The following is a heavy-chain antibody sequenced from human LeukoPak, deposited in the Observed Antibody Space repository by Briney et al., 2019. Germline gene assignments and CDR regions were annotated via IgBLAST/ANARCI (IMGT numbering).Heavy chain of an antibody. Sequence: PGGSLRLSCAASGFTFSSYWMHWVRQAPGKGLEWVAVIWYDGSNKYYADSVKGRFTISRDNSKNTLYLQMNSLRAEDTAVYYCARSRDYGDPLDYWGQGTLVTVSS. J-gene: IGHJ4*02. D-gene: IGHD4-17*01. V-gene: IGHV3-33*08. CDR2: IWYDGSNK. CDR3: ARSRDYGDPLDY. CDR1: GFTFSSYW.